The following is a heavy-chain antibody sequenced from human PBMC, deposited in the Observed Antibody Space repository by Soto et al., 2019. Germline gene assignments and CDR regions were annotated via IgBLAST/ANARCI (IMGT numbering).Heavy chain of an antibody. CDR2: IIPIFGTA. CDR1: GGTFSSYA. Sequence: ASVKVSCKASGGTFSSYAISWVRQAPGQGLEWMGGIIPIFGTANYAQKFQGRVTITADKSTSTAYMELSSLRSEDTAVYYCARGGGRGLRGGPDAFDIWGQGTMVTVSS. CDR3: ARGGGRGLRGGPDAFDI. V-gene: IGHV1-69*06. D-gene: IGHD5-12*01. J-gene: IGHJ3*02.